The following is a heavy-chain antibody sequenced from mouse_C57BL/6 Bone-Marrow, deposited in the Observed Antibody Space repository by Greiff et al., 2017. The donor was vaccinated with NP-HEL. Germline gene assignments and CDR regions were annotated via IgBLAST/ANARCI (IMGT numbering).Heavy chain of an antibody. CDR3: ARRGHFDG. V-gene: IGHV1-82*01. CDR1: GYAFSSSW. J-gene: IGHJ1*03. Sequence: QVTLKVSGPELVKPGASVKISCKASGYAFSSSWMNWVKQRPGKGLEWIGRIYPGDGDTNYNGKFKGKATLTADKSSSTAYMQLSSLTSEDSAVYFCARRGHFDGWGTGTTVTVSS. CDR2: IYPGDGDT.